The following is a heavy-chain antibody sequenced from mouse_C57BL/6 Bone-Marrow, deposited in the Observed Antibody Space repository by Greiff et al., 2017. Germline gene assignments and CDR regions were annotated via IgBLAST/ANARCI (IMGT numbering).Heavy chain of an antibody. J-gene: IGHJ3*01. CDR2: IHPNSGST. Sequence: QVQLQQPGAELVKPGASVKLSCKASGYTFTSYWMHWVKQRPGQGLEWIGMIHPNSGSTNSNEKFKSKATLTVDTSSSTAYMQLSSLTSEDSAVYYCARWNPRLAWFAHWGQGTLVTVSA. CDR1: GYTFTSYW. V-gene: IGHV1-64*01. CDR3: ARWNPRLAWFAH.